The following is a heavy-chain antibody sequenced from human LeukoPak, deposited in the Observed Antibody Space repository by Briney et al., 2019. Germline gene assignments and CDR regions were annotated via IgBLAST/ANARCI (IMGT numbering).Heavy chain of an antibody. CDR3: ARDRKGPVHYYFDY. D-gene: IGHD6-6*01. Sequence: GGSLRLSCAASGFTFSSYGMHWVRQAPGKGLEWVAVISYDGSNKYYADSVKGRFTISRDNSKNTLYLQMNSLRAEDTAVYYCARDRKGPVHYYFDYWGQGTLVSVSS. V-gene: IGHV3-30*03. CDR2: ISYDGSNK. CDR1: GFTFSSYG. J-gene: IGHJ4*02.